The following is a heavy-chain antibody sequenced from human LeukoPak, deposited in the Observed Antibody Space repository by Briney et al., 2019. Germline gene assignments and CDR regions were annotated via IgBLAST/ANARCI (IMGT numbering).Heavy chain of an antibody. V-gene: IGHV4-39*07. J-gene: IGHJ4*02. CDR1: GGSISSSYY. CDR3: ARGIDY. CDR2: IYYSGTT. Sequence: SGTLSLTCAVSGGSISSSYYWGWIRQPPGKGLEWIGTIYYSGTTYYNPSLKSRVTISIDTSKNQFSLKLSSVTAADTAVYYCARGIDYWGQGTLVTVSS.